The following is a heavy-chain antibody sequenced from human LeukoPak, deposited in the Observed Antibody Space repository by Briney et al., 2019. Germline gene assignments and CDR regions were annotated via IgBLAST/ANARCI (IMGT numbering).Heavy chain of an antibody. CDR3: VRDRAEGRAWVEFDP. V-gene: IGHV3-66*02. J-gene: IGHJ5*02. CDR2: VYSDGVT. Sequence: GGSLRLSCAASGFTVSSYGMSWVRQAPGKGPEWVSLVYSDGVTRYADSVQGRFTISRDNSKNTVYLQMNNLRVEDRAVYHCVRDRAEGRAWVEFDPWGQGILVTVSS. CDR1: GFTVSSYG.